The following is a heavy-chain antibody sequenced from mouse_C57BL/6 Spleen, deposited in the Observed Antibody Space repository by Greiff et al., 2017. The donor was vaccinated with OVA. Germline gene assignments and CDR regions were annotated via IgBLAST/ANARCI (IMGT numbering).Heavy chain of an antibody. J-gene: IGHJ1*03. CDR2: ISSGSSTI. CDR3: ARIPYYGSSYWYFDV. CDR1: GFTFSDYG. V-gene: IGHV5-17*01. Sequence: EVKVVESGGGLVKPGGSLTLSCAASGFTFSDYGMHWVRQAPEKGLEWVAYISSGSSTIYYADTVKGRFTISRDNAKNTLFLQMTSLRSEDTAMYYCARIPYYGSSYWYFDVWGTGTTVTVSS. D-gene: IGHD1-1*01.